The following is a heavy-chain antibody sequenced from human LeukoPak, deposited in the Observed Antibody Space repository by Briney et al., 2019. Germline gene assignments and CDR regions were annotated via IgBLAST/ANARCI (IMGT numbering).Heavy chain of an antibody. J-gene: IGHJ4*02. Sequence: SETLSLTCAVYGGSFCGYYWSWIRQPPGKGLEWIGEINHSGSTNYNPSLKSRVTISVDTSKNQFSLKLSSVTAADTAVYYCARVYSSGWYYSDYWGQGTLVTVSS. CDR1: GGSFCGYY. V-gene: IGHV4-34*01. D-gene: IGHD6-19*01. CDR2: INHSGST. CDR3: ARVYSSGWYYSDY.